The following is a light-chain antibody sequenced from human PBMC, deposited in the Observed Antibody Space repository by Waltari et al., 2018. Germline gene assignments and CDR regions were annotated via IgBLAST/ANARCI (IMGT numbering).Light chain of an antibody. CDR2: DVS. Sequence: QSALTQPASVSGSPGQSISISCTGTSSDVGVYNSVSWYQQHPGKVPKLMIYDVSKRPSGVSDRFSGSKSDNTASRTISGLQAEDEADYYCCSYAGSTTLIFGGGTKLTVL. V-gene: IGLV2-23*02. CDR1: SSDVGVYNS. J-gene: IGLJ2*01. CDR3: CSYAGSTTLI.